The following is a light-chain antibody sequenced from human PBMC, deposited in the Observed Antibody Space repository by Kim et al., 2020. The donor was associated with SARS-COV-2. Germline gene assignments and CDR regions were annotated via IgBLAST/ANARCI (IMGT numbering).Light chain of an antibody. J-gene: IGLJ2*01. Sequence: ALRQPVRITCKGNSLKRFYASWYQQKPGQAPLLVIYGKNNRPSGIPDRFSGFNSGDTASLIITGAQAEDEAHYYCHSRDSSGNHVIFAGGTQLTVL. CDR3: HSRDSSGNHVI. V-gene: IGLV3-19*01. CDR2: GKN. CDR1: SLKRFY.